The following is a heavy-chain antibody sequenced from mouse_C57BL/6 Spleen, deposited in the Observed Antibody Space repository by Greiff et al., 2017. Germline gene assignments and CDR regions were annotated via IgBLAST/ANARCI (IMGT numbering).Heavy chain of an antibody. V-gene: IGHV1-59*01. J-gene: IGHJ1*03. D-gene: IGHD2-1*01. CDR2: IDPSDSYT. CDR3: ARRGGYYGNNWYFDV. Sequence: QVQLQQPGAELVRPGTSVKLSCKASGYTFTSYWMHWVKQRPGQGLEWIGVIDPSDSYTNYNQKFKGKATLTVDTSSSTAYMQLSSLTSEDSAVYYCARRGGYYGNNWYFDVWGTQSTVTVSS. CDR1: GYTFTSYW.